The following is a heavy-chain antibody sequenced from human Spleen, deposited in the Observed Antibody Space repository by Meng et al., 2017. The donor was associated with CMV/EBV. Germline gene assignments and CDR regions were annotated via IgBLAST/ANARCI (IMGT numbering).Heavy chain of an antibody. J-gene: IGHJ3*02. Sequence: SVKVSCKASGGTFSSYAISWVRQAPGQGLEWMGGIIPIFGTANYAQKFQGRVTITTDESTSTAYMELSGLRSEDTAVYYCARDSWRIAAADAFDIWGQGTMVTVSS. CDR2: IIPIFGTA. CDR3: ARDSWRIAAADAFDI. CDR1: GGTFSSYA. D-gene: IGHD6-6*01. V-gene: IGHV1-69*05.